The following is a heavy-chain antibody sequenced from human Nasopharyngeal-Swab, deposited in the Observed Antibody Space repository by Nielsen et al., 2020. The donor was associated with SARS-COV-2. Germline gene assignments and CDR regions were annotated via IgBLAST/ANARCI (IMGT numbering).Heavy chain of an antibody. J-gene: IGHJ6*03. CDR2: ISGSGGST. D-gene: IGHD6-13*01. CDR3: AKDRQYSSSDDYYYYYMDV. Sequence: GGSLRLSCAASGFTFSSYAMSWVRQAPGKGLEWASAISGSGGSTYYADSVKGRFTISRDNSKNTLYLQMNSLRAEDTAVYYCAKDRQYSSSDDYYYYYMDVWGKGTTVTVSS. V-gene: IGHV3-23*01. CDR1: GFTFSSYA.